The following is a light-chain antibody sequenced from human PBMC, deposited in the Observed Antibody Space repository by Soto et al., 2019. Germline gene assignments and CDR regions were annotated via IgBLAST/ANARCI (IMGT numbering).Light chain of an antibody. J-gene: IGLJ1*01. CDR2: DVT. CDR1: SSDVGSYNY. Sequence: QSALAQPASVSGSPGQSITIFCTGTSSDVGSYNYVSWYQQHPGRAPKLMIYDVTNRPSGVSNRFSGSKSGSTASLTISGFQAEDEADYFCPSYTTTSTYVFGTGTRSPS. V-gene: IGLV2-14*03. CDR3: PSYTTTSTYV.